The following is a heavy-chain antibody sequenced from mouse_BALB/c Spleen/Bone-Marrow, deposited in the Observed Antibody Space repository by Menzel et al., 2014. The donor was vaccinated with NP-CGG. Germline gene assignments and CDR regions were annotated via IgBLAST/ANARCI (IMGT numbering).Heavy chain of an antibody. CDR2: ISYSGST. V-gene: IGHV3-2*02. J-gene: IGHJ3*01. CDR1: GYSITSDYA. CDR3: ASPRLFAY. Sequence: VHLQQPGPGLVKPSQSLSLTCTVTGYSITSDYAWNWIRQFPGNKLEWMGYISYSGSTSYNPSLKSRISITRDTSKNQFFLQLNPVTTEDTATYYCASPRLFAYWGQGTLVTVSA.